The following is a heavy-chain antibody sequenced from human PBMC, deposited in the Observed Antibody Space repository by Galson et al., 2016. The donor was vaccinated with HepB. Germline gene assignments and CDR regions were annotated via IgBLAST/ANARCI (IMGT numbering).Heavy chain of an antibody. CDR1: GFNFGSFG. CDR3: VRDRGGGYSYVMRYFDF. V-gene: IGHV3-33*08. CDR2: IWFDGTNK. D-gene: IGHD5-18*01. J-gene: IGHJ4*02. Sequence: SLRLSCAASGFNFGSFGMHWVRQAPDKGLEWLSIIWFDGTNKYYADSVKGRFTISRDNSNNTLYLQMNSLRAEDTAVYYCVRDRGGGYSYVMRYFDFWGQGTLVTVSS.